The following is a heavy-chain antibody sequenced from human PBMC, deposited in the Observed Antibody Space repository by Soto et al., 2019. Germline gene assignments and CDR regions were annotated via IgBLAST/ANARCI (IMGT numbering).Heavy chain of an antibody. D-gene: IGHD6-19*01. Sequence: GGSLRLSCAASGFTFSSYAMSWVRQAPGKGLEWVSAISGSGGSTYYADSVKGRFTISRDNSKNTLYLQMNSLRAEDTAVYYCAKGEVGAVAGKKNDAFEIWGKETMVT. CDR3: AKGEVGAVAGKKNDAFEI. V-gene: IGHV3-23*01. CDR2: ISGSGGST. CDR1: GFTFSSYA. J-gene: IGHJ3*02.